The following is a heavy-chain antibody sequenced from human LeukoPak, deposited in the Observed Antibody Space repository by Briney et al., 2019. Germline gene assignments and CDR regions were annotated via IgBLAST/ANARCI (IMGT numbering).Heavy chain of an antibody. D-gene: IGHD1-26*01. J-gene: IGHJ4*02. CDR2: INHSGSA. CDR3: ARVKVGATTYQQYYFDY. V-gene: IGHV4-34*01. Sequence: SETLPLTCAVYGGSFSGYYWSWIRQPPGKGLEWIGEINHSGSAKYNPSLKSRVTISVDTSKNQFSLKLSSVTAADTAVYYCARVKVGATTYQQYYFDYWGQGTLVTVSS. CDR1: GGSFSGYY.